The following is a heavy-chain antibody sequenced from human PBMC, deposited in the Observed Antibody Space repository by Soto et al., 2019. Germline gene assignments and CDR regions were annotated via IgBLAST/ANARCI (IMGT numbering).Heavy chain of an antibody. V-gene: IGHV1-18*01. CDR2: ITAYSGET. J-gene: IGHJ4*02. D-gene: IGHD2-21*01. CDR3: AKSLGPCGEAICLRRHFDS. CDR1: GYTFTSYG. Sequence: QNQLVQSGAEVKKSGASVKVSCQTSGYTFTSYGTNWVRQAPGQGLEWMGWITAYSGETHIAKKFQGRVTLTTDISTTTAFLEMRSLRSDDTAVYYCAKSLGPCGEAICLRRHFDSWGQGTQVTVSS.